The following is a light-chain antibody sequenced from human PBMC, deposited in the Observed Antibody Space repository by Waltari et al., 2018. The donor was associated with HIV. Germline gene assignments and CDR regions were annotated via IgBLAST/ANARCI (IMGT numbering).Light chain of an antibody. CDR2: AAS. CDR1: QSISSH. Sequence: DIQMTQSPSSLSASLGDRVTITCRASQSISSHLNWYQQKPGEAPKVLIYAASSLRSDVPSRFSGSGSGTEFTLTISSLQLEDFATYLCQQSYSSPNNFGQGT. J-gene: IGKJ2*01. V-gene: IGKV1-39*01. CDR3: QQSYSSPNN.